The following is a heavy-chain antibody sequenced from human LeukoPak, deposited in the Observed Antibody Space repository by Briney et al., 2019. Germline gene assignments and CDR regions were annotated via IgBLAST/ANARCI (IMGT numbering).Heavy chain of an antibody. CDR3: ARVVDYDSSGYFRYYFDY. J-gene: IGHJ4*02. D-gene: IGHD3-22*01. CDR2: IYYSGST. Sequence: ASETLSLTCTVSGGSISSYYWSWIRQPPGKGLEWIGYIYYSGSTNYNPSLKSRVTISVDTSKNQFSLKLSSVTAADTAVYYCARVVDYDSSGYFRYYFDYWGQGTLVTVSS. CDR1: GGSISSYY. V-gene: IGHV4-59*01.